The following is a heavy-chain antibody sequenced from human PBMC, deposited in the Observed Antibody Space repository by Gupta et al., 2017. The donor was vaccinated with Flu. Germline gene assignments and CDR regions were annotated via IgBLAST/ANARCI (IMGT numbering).Heavy chain of an antibody. CDR2: MRVNAYGGTT. CDR3: ARDQRHLGPYYHDY. CDR1: GFYFGDYV. J-gene: IGHJ4*02. Sequence: EVQLVESGGGLAQPGRSLRLSCTASGFYFGDYVINWFRQAPGKGLQWIGFMRVNAYGGTTEYATSMRGRFSISRDDSKNIAYLEMNRLKIEDTAVYYCARDQRHLGPYYHDYWGQGTLVTVSS. V-gene: IGHV3-49*03. D-gene: IGHD3-10*01.